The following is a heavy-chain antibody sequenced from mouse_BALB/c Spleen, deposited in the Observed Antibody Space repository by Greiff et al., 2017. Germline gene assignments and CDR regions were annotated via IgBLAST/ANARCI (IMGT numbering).Heavy chain of an antibody. J-gene: IGHJ3*01. CDR3: GNFAWFAY. Sequence: QVQLQQPGAELVKPGASVKLSCKASGYTFTSYWMHWVKQRPGQGLEWIGEINPSNGRTNYNEKFKGKATLTADTSSSTAYMQLSSLTSEDSAVYFCGNFAWFAYWGQGTLVTVSA. D-gene: IGHD2-1*01. V-gene: IGHV1S81*02. CDR2: INPSNGRT. CDR1: GYTFTSYW.